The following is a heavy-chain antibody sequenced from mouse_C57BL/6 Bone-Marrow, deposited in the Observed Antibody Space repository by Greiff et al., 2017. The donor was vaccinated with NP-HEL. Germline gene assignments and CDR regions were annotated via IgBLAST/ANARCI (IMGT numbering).Heavy chain of an antibody. D-gene: IGHD1-1*01. J-gene: IGHJ3*01. CDR2: IYPRSGNT. CDR1: GYTFTSYG. Sequence: QVQLKQSGAELARPGASVKLSCKASGYTFTSYGISWVKQRPGQGLEWIGEIYPRSGNTYYNEKFKGKATLTADKSSSTAYMELRSLTSEDSAVYFCARSDYGQGFAYWGQGTLVTVSA. V-gene: IGHV1-81*01. CDR3: ARSDYGQGFAY.